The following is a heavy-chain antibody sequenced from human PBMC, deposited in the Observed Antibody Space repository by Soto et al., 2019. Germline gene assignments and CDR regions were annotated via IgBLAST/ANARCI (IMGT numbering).Heavy chain of an antibody. CDR3: ARSRIVVVPAAISSLVYFVY. D-gene: IGHD2-2*01. CDR2: IKQDGSEK. V-gene: IGHV3-7*01. J-gene: IGHJ4*02. Sequence: EVQLVESGGGLVQPGGSLRLSCAASGFTFSSYWMSWVRQAPGKGLEWVANIKQDGSEKYYVDSVKGRFTISRDNAKNSLYLQMNSLRAEDTTVYYCARSRIVVVPAAISSLVYFVYWGQGTLVTVSS. CDR1: GFTFSSYW.